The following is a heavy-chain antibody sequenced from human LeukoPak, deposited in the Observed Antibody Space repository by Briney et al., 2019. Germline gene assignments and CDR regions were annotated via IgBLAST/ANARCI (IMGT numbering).Heavy chain of an antibody. CDR1: GFTFSSYS. D-gene: IGHD4-17*01. Sequence: GGSLRLSCAASGFTFSSYSMNWVRQAPGKGLEWVSSISSSSSYIYYADSVKGRFTISRDNAKNSLYLQMNSLRDEDTAFYYCARFNGDYYGMDVWGQGTTVTVSS. CDR2: ISSSSSYI. J-gene: IGHJ6*02. V-gene: IGHV3-21*04. CDR3: ARFNGDYYGMDV.